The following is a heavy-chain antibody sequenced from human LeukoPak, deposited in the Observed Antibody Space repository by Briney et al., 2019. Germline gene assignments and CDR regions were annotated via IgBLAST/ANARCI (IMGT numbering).Heavy chain of an antibody. CDR2: INHSGST. Sequence: GSLRLSCAASGFTFSSYWMSWIRQPPGKGLEWIGEINHSGSTNYNPSLKSRVTISVDTSKNQFSLKLSSVTAADTAVYYCARRRVPYYYGSGSYFDYWGQGTLVTVSS. V-gene: IGHV4-34*01. CDR1: GFTFSSYW. CDR3: ARRRVPYYYGSGSYFDY. D-gene: IGHD3-10*01. J-gene: IGHJ4*02.